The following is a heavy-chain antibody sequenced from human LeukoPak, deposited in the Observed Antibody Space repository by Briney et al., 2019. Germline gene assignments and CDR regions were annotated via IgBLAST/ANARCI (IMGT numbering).Heavy chain of an antibody. J-gene: IGHJ4*02. D-gene: IGHD3-22*01. CDR1: GGSISNYY. CDR3: ARAPHFFDTSGSRYYFDY. Sequence: PSETLSLTCTVSGGSISNYYWSWIRQPPGKGLEWIGYIYYSGSTNYNPSLKSRVTISVDTSKKQFSLKLSSVTAADTAVYYCARAPHFFDTSGSRYYFDYWGQGALVTVSS. V-gene: IGHV4-59*01. CDR2: IYYSGST.